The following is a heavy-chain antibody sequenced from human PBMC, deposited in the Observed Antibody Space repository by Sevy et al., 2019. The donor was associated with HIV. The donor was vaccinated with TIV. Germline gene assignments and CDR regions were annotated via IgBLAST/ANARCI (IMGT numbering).Heavy chain of an antibody. D-gene: IGHD2-15*01. CDR3: ARMVAASRWFDP. V-gene: IGHV3-53*01. J-gene: IGHJ5*02. Sequence: GSLRLSCAASGFTVSSNYMSWVRQAPGKGLEWVSVIYSGGSTYYADSVKGRFTISRDNSKNTLYLQMNSLRAEDTAVYYCARMVAASRWFDPWGQGTLVTVSS. CDR1: GFTVSSNY. CDR2: IYSGGST.